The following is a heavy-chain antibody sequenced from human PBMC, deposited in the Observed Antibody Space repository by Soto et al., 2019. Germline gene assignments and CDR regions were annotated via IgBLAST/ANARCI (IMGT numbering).Heavy chain of an antibody. CDR2: VGGSGDGT. J-gene: IGHJ4*02. CDR1: GFTFSTYT. D-gene: IGHD3-10*01. CDR3: AKAREVKLVRISLAQ. V-gene: IGHV3-23*01. Sequence: PGGSLRLSCAASGFTFSTYTMTWVRQAPGKGLEWVSSVGGSGDGTYYADSVKGRFTISRDNSKNTLYLQMNSLRAEDTAIYYCAKAREVKLVRISLAQWGQRTLVTVSS.